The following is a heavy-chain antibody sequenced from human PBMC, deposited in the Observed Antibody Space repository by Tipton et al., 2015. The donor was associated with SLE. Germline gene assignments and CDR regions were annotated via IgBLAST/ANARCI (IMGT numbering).Heavy chain of an antibody. V-gene: IGHV4-34*01. CDR2: INHSGST. D-gene: IGHD6-6*01. CDR3: ARGAAARHWFDP. CDR1: GGSFSGYY. Sequence: TLSLTCAVYGGSFSGYYWGWIRQPPGKGLEWIGEINHSGSTNYNPSLKSRVTISVDTSKNQFSLKLSSVTAADTAVYYCARGAAARHWFDPWGQGTLVTVAS. J-gene: IGHJ5*02.